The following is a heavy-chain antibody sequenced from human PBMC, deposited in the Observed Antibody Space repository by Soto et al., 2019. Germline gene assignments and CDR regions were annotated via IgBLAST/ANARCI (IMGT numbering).Heavy chain of an antibody. CDR2: IWYDGSDK. V-gene: IGHV3-33*01. Sequence: GGSLRLSCAASGFTFSGFGMHWVRQAPGKGLEWVAIIWYDGSDKYYADSVKGRFTVSRDNPKNTLYLQMNSLRAEDTAVYHCAFGNLSYYFDFWGQGTPVTVSS. J-gene: IGHJ4*02. D-gene: IGHD3-16*01. CDR1: GFTFSGFG. CDR3: AFGNLSYYFDF.